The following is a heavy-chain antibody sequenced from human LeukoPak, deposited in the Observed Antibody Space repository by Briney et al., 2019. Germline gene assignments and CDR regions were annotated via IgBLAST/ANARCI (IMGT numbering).Heavy chain of an antibody. Sequence: SETLSLTCTVSGGSFSSGGYYWSWIRQHPGKGLEWIGHIYHTGSSYYNPTLKSRVTISVDTSKNQFSLRLKSVTAADTAVYYCARLVARVRGVTYYFDYWGQGTLVTVSS. CDR2: IYHTGSS. CDR1: GGSFSSGGYY. V-gene: IGHV4-31*03. J-gene: IGHJ4*02. CDR3: ARLVARVRGVTYYFDY. D-gene: IGHD3-10*01.